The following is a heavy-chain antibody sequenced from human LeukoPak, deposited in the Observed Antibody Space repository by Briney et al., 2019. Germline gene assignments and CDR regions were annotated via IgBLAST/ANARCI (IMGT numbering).Heavy chain of an antibody. D-gene: IGHD3-22*01. V-gene: IGHV3-49*04. CDR3: TRVVDYYDSSGYYYPYYYYGMDV. J-gene: IGHJ6*02. Sequence: PGRSLRLSCTASGFTFGDYAMSWVRQAPGKGLEWVGFIRSKAYGVTTEYAASVKGRFTISRDDSKSIAYLQMNSLKTEDTAVYYCTRVVDYYDSSGYYYPYYYYGMDVWGQGTTVTVSS. CDR2: IRSKAYGVTT. CDR1: GFTFGDYA.